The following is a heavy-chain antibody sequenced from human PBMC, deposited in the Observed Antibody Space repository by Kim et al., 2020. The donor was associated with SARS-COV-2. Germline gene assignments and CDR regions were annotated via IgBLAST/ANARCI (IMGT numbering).Heavy chain of an antibody. CDR1: GFTFSSYA. CDR3: AKDESIVVVVAANE. V-gene: IGHV3-33*06. CDR2: IWYDGSNK. J-gene: IGHJ1*01. Sequence: GGSLRLSCAASGFTFSSYAMHWVRQAPGKGLEWVAVIWYDGSNKYYADSVKGRFTISRDNSKNTLYLQMNSLRAEDTAVYYCAKDESIVVVVAANERGQG. D-gene: IGHD2-15*01.